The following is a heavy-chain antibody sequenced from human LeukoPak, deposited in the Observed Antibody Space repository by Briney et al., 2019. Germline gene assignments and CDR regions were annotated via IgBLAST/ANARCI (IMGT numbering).Heavy chain of an antibody. V-gene: IGHV4-4*07. CDR2: VYTSGST. D-gene: IGHD3-16*01. CDR1: GGSISYYY. J-gene: IGHJ2*01. CDR3: ARDVLGWGSNWYFDL. Sequence: SETLSLTCTVSGGSISYYYWSWIRQSAGKGLEWIGRVYTSGSTNDNPSLKSRVTMSVDTSKNQFSLRLSSVTAADTAVYYCARDVLGWGSNWYFDLWGRGTLVTVSS.